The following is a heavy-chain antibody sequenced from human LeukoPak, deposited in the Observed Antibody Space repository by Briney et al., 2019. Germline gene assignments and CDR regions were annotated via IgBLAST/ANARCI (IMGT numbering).Heavy chain of an antibody. J-gene: IGHJ4*02. CDR1: GYTFTGYY. CDR3: ARVEDVWGSYRIDY. D-gene: IGHD3-16*02. Sequence: GASVKVSCKASGYTFTGYYMHWVRQAPGQGLEWMGWINPNSGGTNYAQKFQGRVTMTRDTSISTAYMELSRLRSDDTAVYYCARVEDVWGSYRIDYWGQGTLVTVSS. CDR2: INPNSGGT. V-gene: IGHV1-2*02.